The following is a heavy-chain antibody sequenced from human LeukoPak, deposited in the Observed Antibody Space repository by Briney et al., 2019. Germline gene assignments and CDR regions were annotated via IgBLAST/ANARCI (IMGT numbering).Heavy chain of an antibody. J-gene: IGHJ4*02. Sequence: PSETLSLTCTVSGGSISSSSYYWGWIRQPPGKGLEWIGSIYYSGSTYYNPSLKSRVTISVDTSKNQFSLKLSSVTAADTAVCYCARVSQDYGDYAFDYWGQGTLVTVSS. CDR3: ARVSQDYGDYAFDY. CDR2: IYYSGST. V-gene: IGHV4-39*07. CDR1: GGSISSSSYY. D-gene: IGHD4-17*01.